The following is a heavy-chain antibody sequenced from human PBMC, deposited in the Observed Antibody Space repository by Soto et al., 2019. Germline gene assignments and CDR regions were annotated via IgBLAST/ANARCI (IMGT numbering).Heavy chain of an antibody. CDR2: IIPILGIA. Sequence: QVQLVQSGAEVKKPGSSVKGSCKASGGNFSSYTISWVRQAPGEGLEWMGRIIPILGIAKDAQKFQGRVRTTANKSTSTAYMDLSSLRSEDTAVYYCASLPVADVDFDIWGQGTMVTVSS. CDR1: GGNFSSYT. V-gene: IGHV1-69*02. J-gene: IGHJ3*02. CDR3: ASLPVADVDFDI. D-gene: IGHD6-19*01.